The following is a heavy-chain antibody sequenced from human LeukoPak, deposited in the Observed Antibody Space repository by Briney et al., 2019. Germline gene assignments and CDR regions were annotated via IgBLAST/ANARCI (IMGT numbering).Heavy chain of an antibody. Sequence: ASVKVSSKAFGYTFTTYGVSWVRQAPGQGLEWMGWIDAYSGNTNYVQRFQGRVTMTTDTSTSTAYMELRSLRSDDTAVYYCARDRPGDEAFDIWGQGTTVTVSS. CDR1: GYTFTTYG. V-gene: IGHV1-18*01. D-gene: IGHD3-10*01. CDR3: ARDRPGDEAFDI. CDR2: IDAYSGNT. J-gene: IGHJ3*02.